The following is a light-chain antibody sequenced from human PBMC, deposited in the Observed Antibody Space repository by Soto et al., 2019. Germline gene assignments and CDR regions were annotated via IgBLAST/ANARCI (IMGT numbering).Light chain of an antibody. J-gene: IGKJ1*01. CDR1: QSIGDY. CDR3: QQYDIYRT. Sequence: IHMTQSPYTLSASFGHRFTITFRASQSIGDYLAWYQDKPGKAPRLLIYDASNLKSGVPSRFSGSGSGTEFTLTIANLQPDDFATYYCQQYDIYRTFGPGTKVDI. V-gene: IGKV1-5*01. CDR2: DAS.